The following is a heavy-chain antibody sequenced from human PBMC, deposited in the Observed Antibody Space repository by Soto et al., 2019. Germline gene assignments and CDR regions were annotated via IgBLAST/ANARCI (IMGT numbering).Heavy chain of an antibody. Sequence: VQLVESGGGVGQPGRSLRLSCAASGFTFSDYAMHWVRQAPGKGLEWVAVVSHDGRNTLYADSVKGRFTISRDSSKNTVSLEMTSLRAEDTAVYYFAKGGRQWLVTSDFNYWGQGALVTVSS. V-gene: IGHV3-30*18. D-gene: IGHD6-19*01. CDR1: GFTFSDYA. J-gene: IGHJ4*02. CDR3: AKGGRQWLVTSDFNY. CDR2: VSHDGRNT.